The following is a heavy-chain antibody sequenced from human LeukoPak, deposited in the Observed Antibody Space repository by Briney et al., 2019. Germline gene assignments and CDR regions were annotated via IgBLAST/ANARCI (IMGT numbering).Heavy chain of an antibody. CDR3: AKDGFDI. J-gene: IGHJ3*02. V-gene: IGHV3-23*01. CDR2: ISGSGGST. CDR1: GFTFSGHG. Sequence: GGSLRLSCAASGFTFSGHGMFWVRQAPGKGLEWVSAISGSGGSTYYADSVKGRSTISRDNSKNTLYLQMNSLRAEDTAVYYCAKDGFDIWGQGTMVTVSS.